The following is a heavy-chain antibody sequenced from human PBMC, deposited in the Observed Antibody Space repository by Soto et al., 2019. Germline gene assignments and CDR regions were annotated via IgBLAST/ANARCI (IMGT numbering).Heavy chain of an antibody. CDR3: ARDPGGYEYYYMDV. CDR1: GGSISSYY. Sequence: SETLSLTCTVSGGSISSYYWSWIRQPPGKGLEWIGYIYYSGSTNYNPSLKSRVTISVDTSKNQFSLKLSSVTAADTAVYYCARDPGGYEYYYMDVWGKGTTVTVSS. J-gene: IGHJ6*03. V-gene: IGHV4-59*01. D-gene: IGHD1-1*01. CDR2: IYYSGST.